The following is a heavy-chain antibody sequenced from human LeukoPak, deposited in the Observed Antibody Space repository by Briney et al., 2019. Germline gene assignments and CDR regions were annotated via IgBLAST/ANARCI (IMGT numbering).Heavy chain of an antibody. V-gene: IGHV3-21*01. Sequence: PGGSPRPSCAASGFTFSSYSMNWVRQAPGKGLEWVSSISSSSSYIYYADSVKGRFTISRDNAKNSLYLQMNSLRAEDTAVYYCARDDSPYLGYYGMDVWGQGTTVTVSS. J-gene: IGHJ6*02. CDR1: GFTFSSYS. CDR3: ARDDSPYLGYYGMDV. D-gene: IGHD3-16*01. CDR2: ISSSSSYI.